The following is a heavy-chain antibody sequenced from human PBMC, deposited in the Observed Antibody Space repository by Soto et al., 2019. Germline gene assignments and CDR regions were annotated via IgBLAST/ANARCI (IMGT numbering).Heavy chain of an antibody. CDR2: IYWNDDK. CDR3: AHSPYTSDFDF. CDR1: GFSLSTPGVG. D-gene: IGHD3-16*01. J-gene: IGHJ4*02. Sequence: QITLKESGPPLVNPTQTLTLTCTFSGFSLSTPGVGVSWIRQPPGKALEWLALIYWNDDKRYSASLGARATIAKDTSENRVVLTLTNMAPEDTATYFCAHSPYTSDFDFWGQGTLVTVSS. V-gene: IGHV2-5*01.